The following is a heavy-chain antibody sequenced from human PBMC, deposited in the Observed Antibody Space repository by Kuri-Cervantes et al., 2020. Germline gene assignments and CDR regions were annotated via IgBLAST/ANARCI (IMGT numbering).Heavy chain of an antibody. Sequence: GESLKISCEASGFTFSSYSITWVRQVPGKGLEWVSHITSSGDIYSADSVKGRFTISRDNAKKSLYLQMNNLRGGDSAMYYCARVHRPRARGSGIDYWGQGTLVTVSS. CDR1: GFTFSSYS. D-gene: IGHD1-26*01. V-gene: IGHV3-48*01. J-gene: IGHJ4*02. CDR3: ARVHRPRARGSGIDY. CDR2: ITSSGDI.